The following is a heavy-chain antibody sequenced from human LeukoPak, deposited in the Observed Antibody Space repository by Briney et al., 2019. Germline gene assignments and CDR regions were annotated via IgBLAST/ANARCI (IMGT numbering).Heavy chain of an antibody. D-gene: IGHD3-22*01. CDR3: ARESKGYYYDSSGYYYGAFDI. CDR2: VYHSGST. CDR1: GGSISSSNW. Sequence: SRTLSLTCAVSGGSISSSNWWSWVRQPPGKGLEWIGEVYHSGSTNYNPSLKSRVTISVDKSKNQFSLKLSSVTAADTAVYYCARESKGYYYDSSGYYYGAFDIWGEGTMVTVSS. V-gene: IGHV4-4*02. J-gene: IGHJ3*02.